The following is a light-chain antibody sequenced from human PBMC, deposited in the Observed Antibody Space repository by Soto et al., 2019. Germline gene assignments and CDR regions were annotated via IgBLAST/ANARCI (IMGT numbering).Light chain of an antibody. Sequence: QSVLTQPPSASGTPGQRVTISCSGSSSNIGSNTVNWYQQLPGTAPKLLIFSNNQWPSGVPDRFSGSKSGTSASLAISGLQSEDEADYYCAAWDDSLNVVVFGGGTKLTVL. CDR3: AAWDDSLNVVV. V-gene: IGLV1-44*01. CDR2: SNN. J-gene: IGLJ2*01. CDR1: SSNIGSNT.